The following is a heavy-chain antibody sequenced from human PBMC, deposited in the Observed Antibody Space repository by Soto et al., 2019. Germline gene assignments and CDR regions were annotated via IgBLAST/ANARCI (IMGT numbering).Heavy chain of an antibody. J-gene: IGHJ3*02. V-gene: IGHV4-31*03. CDR1: GGSISSGGYY. CDR2: IYYSGST. Sequence: SETLSLTCTVSGGSISSGGYYWSWIRQHPGKGLEWIGYIYYSGSTYYNPSLKSRVTISVDTSKNQFSLKLSSVTAADTAVYYCARGVTGTTETRDAFDIWGQGTMVTVSS. CDR3: ARGVTGTTETRDAFDI. D-gene: IGHD1-7*01.